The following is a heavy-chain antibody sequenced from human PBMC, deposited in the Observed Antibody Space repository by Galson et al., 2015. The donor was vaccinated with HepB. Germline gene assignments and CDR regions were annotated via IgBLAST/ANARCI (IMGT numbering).Heavy chain of an antibody. CDR2: ISAYNGNT. Sequence: SVKVSCKASGYTFTSYGISWVRQAPGQGLEWMGWISAYNGNTNYAQKLQGRVTMTTDTSTSTAYMELRSLRSDDTAVYYCARALVNYDFWSGYWGAAVSDYYYYGMDVWGQGTTVTVSS. V-gene: IGHV1-18*04. D-gene: IGHD3-3*01. J-gene: IGHJ6*02. CDR1: GYTFTSYG. CDR3: ARALVNYDFWSGYWGAAVSDYYYYGMDV.